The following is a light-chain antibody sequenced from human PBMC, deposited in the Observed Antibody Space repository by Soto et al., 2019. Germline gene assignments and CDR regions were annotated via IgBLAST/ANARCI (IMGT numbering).Light chain of an antibody. CDR1: QSVSSSY. CDR3: QQYGSSPCT. J-gene: IGKJ1*01. Sequence: EIVLTQSPGTLSLSPGERATLSCRASQSVSSSYLAWYQQKPGQAPRLLIYGASSRATGIPDRFSVSGSGTDFTLTISRLEPEDFAVYYCQQYGSSPCTFGQETNVEIK. CDR2: GAS. V-gene: IGKV3-20*01.